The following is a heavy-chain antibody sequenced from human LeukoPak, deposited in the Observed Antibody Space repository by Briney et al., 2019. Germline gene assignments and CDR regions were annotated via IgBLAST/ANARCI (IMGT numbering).Heavy chain of an antibody. CDR2: IKSKTDGGTT. J-gene: IGHJ4*02. D-gene: IGHD3-22*01. CDR3: TTRGTGDSSGYYYHHFDY. CDR1: GFTFSNAW. V-gene: IGHV3-15*01. Sequence: GGSLRLSCAASGFTFSNAWMSWVRQAPGKGLEWVGRIKSKTDGGTTDYAAPVKGRFTISRDDSKNTLYLQMNSLKTEDTAVYYCTTRGTGDSSGYYYHHFDYWGQGTLVTVPS.